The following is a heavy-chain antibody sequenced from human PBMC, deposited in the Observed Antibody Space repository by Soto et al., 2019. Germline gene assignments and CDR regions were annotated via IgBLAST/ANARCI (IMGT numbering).Heavy chain of an antibody. CDR1: GGSINSGGYY. D-gene: IGHD3-3*01. J-gene: IGHJ4*02. Sequence: SETLSLTCTVSGGSINSGGYYWSWIRQHPGKGLEWIGYIYYSGSTYYNPSLKSRVTISVDTSKNQFSLKLTSVTAADTVVYFCARAKKIFGIITGFDYWGPGTIVTVYS. CDR2: IYYSGST. V-gene: IGHV4-31*03. CDR3: ARAKKIFGIITGFDY.